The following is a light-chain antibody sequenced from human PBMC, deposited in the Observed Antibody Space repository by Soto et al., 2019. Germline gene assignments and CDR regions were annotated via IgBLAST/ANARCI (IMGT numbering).Light chain of an antibody. V-gene: IGKV2-30*01. CDR1: QSLVFSDGNTF. CDR3: MHGSHWAPRYT. CDR2: KVS. Sequence: DVVMTQSPLSLPVTLGQPASISCRSSQSLVFSDGNTFFNWFHQRPGQSPRRLIYKVSKRDSGVPDRFSGSESATDFTLRISRVEAEDVGVYYCMHGSHWAPRYTFGQGTKLEIK. J-gene: IGKJ2*01.